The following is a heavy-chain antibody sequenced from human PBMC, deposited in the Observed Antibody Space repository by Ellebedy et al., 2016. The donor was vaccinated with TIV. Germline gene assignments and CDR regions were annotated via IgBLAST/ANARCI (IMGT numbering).Heavy chain of an antibody. CDR1: GYTFTGYY. CDR3: ARIGSGSSGFDY. D-gene: IGHD6-6*01. CDR2: INPKSGGT. V-gene: IGHV1-2*04. J-gene: IGHJ4*02. Sequence: ASVKVSCKASGYTFTGYYLHWVRQAPGQGLEWMGWINPKSGGTSYTQKFQDSVTMTRDTSVSTAYMELRGLRSDDTAVYYCARIGSGSSGFDYWGQGTLVTVSS.